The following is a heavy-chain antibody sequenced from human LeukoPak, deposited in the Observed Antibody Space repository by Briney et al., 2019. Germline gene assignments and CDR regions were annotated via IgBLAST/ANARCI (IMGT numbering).Heavy chain of an antibody. J-gene: IGHJ4*02. CDR1: GFTFDDYA. CDR2: INWNGGST. Sequence: GSLRLSCAASGFTFDDYAMSWVRQAPGKGLEWVSGINWNGGSTGYADSVKGRFTISRDNAKNSLYLQMNSLRAEDTAVYYCAKSDYDILTGYYVYWGQGTLVTVSS. V-gene: IGHV3-20*04. D-gene: IGHD3-9*01. CDR3: AKSDYDILTGYYVY.